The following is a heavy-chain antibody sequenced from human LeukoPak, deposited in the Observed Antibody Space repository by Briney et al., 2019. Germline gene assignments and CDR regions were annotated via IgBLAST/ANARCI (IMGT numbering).Heavy chain of an antibody. CDR3: AKDGYVWGSYRKRYFDY. CDR2: INHSGST. J-gene: IGHJ4*02. D-gene: IGHD3-16*02. Sequence: PSETLSLTCAVYGGSFSGYYWSWIRQPPGKGLEWIGEINHSGSTNYNPSLKSRVTISADTSQNQFSLKLSSVTAADTAVYYCAKDGYVWGSYRKRYFDYWGQGTLVTVSS. CDR1: GGSFSGYY. V-gene: IGHV4-34*01.